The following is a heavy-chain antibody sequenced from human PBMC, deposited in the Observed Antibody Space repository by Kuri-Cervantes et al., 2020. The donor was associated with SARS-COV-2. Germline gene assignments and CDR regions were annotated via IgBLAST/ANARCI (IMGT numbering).Heavy chain of an antibody. CDR3: ARPLYYYDSSGYRGLLVAFDI. D-gene: IGHD3-22*01. CDR2: IYPGDCDT. V-gene: IGHV5-51*01. J-gene: IGHJ3*02. Sequence: GGSLILSWKGSGYSFTSYWIGWVRQPPGTGLEWRGIIYPGDCDTKYSSSFQGKVTISADKAISTAYLQWSSLRDLDAAMDYCARPLYYYDSSGYRGLLVAFDIWGQGTTVTVSS. CDR1: GYSFTSYW.